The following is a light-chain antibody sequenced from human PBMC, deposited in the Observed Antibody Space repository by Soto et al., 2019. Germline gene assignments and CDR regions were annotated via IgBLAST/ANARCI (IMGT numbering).Light chain of an antibody. CDR3: SSYTSSSTLV. CDR1: SSDVGGYNY. V-gene: IGLV2-14*01. Sequence: QSVLTQPASVSGSPGQLITISCTGTSSDVGGYNYVSWYQQHPGKAPKLMIYDVSNRPSGVSNRFSGSKSGNTASLTISGLQAEDEADYYCSSYTSSSTLVFGGGTKVTV. J-gene: IGLJ2*01. CDR2: DVS.